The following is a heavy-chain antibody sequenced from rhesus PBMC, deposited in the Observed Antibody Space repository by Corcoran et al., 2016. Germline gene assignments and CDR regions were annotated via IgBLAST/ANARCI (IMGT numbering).Heavy chain of an antibody. CDR2: INSGGGRT. V-gene: IGHV3S5*01. Sequence: EVQLVETGGGLVQPGGSLKLSCAASGFTFSSYGMSWVRQAPGKGLEWVSAINSGGGRTYYADSVKGRFTISRDNSKNTLSLQMNSLRAEDTAVYYCAKDEGIVGATTGTYFDYWGQGVLVTVSS. CDR3: AKDEGIVGATTGTYFDY. D-gene: IGHD1-44*02. CDR1: GFTFSSYG. J-gene: IGHJ4*01.